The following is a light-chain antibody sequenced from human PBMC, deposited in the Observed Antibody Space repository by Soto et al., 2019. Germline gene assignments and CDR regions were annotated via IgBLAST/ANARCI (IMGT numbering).Light chain of an antibody. V-gene: IGLV2-23*01. CDR3: CSYAGSRGVV. Sequence: QSALTQPASVSGSPGQSITISCTGTSSDVGSYNLVSWYQQHPGKAPKLMIYEGSKRPSGVSNRFSGSKSGNTASLTISGLQAEDEADYYCCSYAGSRGVVFGGGTKL. J-gene: IGLJ2*01. CDR1: SSDVGSYNL. CDR2: EGS.